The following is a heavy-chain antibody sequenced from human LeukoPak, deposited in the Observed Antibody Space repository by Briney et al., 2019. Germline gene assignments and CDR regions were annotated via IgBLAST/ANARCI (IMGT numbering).Heavy chain of an antibody. CDR3: AGSAARAFGY. CDR2: INHSGST. J-gene: IGHJ4*02. D-gene: IGHD3-3*01. V-gene: IGHV4-34*01. CDR1: GGSFSGYY. Sequence: SETLSLTCAVYGGSFSGYYWSWIRQPPGKGLEWIGEINHSGSTNYNPSLKSRVTISVDTSKNQFSLKLSSVTAADTAVYYCAGSAARAFGYWGQGTLVTVSS.